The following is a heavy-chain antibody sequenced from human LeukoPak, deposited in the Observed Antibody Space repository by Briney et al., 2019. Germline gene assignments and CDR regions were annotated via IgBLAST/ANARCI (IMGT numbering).Heavy chain of an antibody. CDR1: GFTFSSYA. V-gene: IGHV3-23*01. Sequence: AGGSLRLSCAASGFTFSSYAMTWVRQAPGKGLEWVSTIINSGATTYYADSVKGRFTISRDNSKNTLDLQMNSLRAEDTAAYHCAKDIHGDYGGLDYWGQGTLVTVSS. CDR3: AKDIHGDYGGLDY. CDR2: IINSGATT. D-gene: IGHD4-17*01. J-gene: IGHJ4*02.